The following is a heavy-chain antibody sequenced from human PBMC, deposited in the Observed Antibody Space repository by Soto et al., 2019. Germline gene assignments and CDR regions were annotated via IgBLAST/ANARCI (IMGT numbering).Heavy chain of an antibody. Sequence: GASVKVSCKASGYTFTGYYMHWVRQAPGQGLEWMGWINPNSGGTNYAQKFQGWVTMTRDTSISTAYMELSRLRSDDTAVYYCARSLGGGYSPTGFDYWGQGTLVTVSS. D-gene: IGHD3-22*01. CDR3: ARSLGGGYSPTGFDY. J-gene: IGHJ4*02. CDR2: INPNSGGT. V-gene: IGHV1-2*04. CDR1: GYTFTGYY.